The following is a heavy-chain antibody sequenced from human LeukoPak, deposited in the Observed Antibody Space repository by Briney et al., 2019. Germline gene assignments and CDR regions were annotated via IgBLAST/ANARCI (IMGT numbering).Heavy chain of an antibody. J-gene: IGHJ4*02. V-gene: IGHV4-59*01. CDR2: IYYSGST. CDR1: GGSISSYY. Sequence: SETLSLTCIVSGGSISSYYWSWIRQPPGKGLEWIGYIYYSGSTNYNPSLKSRVTISVDTSKNQFSLKLSYVTAADTAVYFCARESSWGNFDYWGQGTLVTVSS. D-gene: IGHD7-27*01. CDR3: ARESSWGNFDY.